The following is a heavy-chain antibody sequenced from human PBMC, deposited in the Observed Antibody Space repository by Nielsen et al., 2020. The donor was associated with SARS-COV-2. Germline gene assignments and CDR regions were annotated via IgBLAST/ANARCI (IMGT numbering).Heavy chain of an antibody. CDR1: GSTFSNSA. Sequence: GGSLRLSCTASGSTFSNSAMSWVRQTSGKGLEWVSSISGSGDRTDYADSVKGRVIISRDNSKNTLHLQMNSLRAEDTALYFCAKDFHGSVADFFGNWGQGTLVTVSS. CDR3: AKDFHGSVADFFGN. V-gene: IGHV3-23*01. D-gene: IGHD2-2*03. CDR2: ISGSGDRT. J-gene: IGHJ4*02.